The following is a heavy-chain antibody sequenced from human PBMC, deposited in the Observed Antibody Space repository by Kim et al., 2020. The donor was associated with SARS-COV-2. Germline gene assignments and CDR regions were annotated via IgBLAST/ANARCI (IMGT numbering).Heavy chain of an antibody. CDR2: INPNSGGT. Sequence: ASVKVSCKASGYTFTGYYMHWVRQAPGQGLEWMGRINPNSGGTNYAQKFQGRVTMTRDTSISTAYMELSRLRSDDTAVYYCARDMVRGVIIFGYWGQGTLVIVSS. D-gene: IGHD3-10*01. V-gene: IGHV1-2*06. J-gene: IGHJ4*02. CDR3: ARDMVRGVIIFGY. CDR1: GYTFTGYY.